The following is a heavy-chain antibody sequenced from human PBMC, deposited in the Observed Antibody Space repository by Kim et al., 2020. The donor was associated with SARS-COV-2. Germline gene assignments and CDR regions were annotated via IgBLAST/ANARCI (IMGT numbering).Heavy chain of an antibody. V-gene: IGHV6-1*01. J-gene: IGHJ4*02. D-gene: IGHD1-26*01. CDR3: ARDVSGSQPLFDY. Sequence: YAVSVNSRITIHPDTSKNQFSLQLNSVTPEDTAVYYCARDVSGSQPLFDYWGQGTLVTVSS.